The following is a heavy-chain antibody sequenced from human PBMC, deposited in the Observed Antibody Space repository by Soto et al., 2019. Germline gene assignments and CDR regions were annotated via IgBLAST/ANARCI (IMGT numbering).Heavy chain of an antibody. V-gene: IGHV1-18*01. CDR1: GYTFPSHG. CDR2: MSAYNGNT. Sequence: ASLKVSCKASGYTFPSHGISWLRQAPGQGREWMGWMSAYNGNTKYAQKLQGRGTMTTDTSTSTAYMALRSMRSDDTAVYYCARDPGAYYDFWRGWTQTYYYYGMDVWGQGTTVTVSS. D-gene: IGHD3-3*01. CDR3: ARDPGAYYDFWRGWTQTYYYYGMDV. J-gene: IGHJ6*02.